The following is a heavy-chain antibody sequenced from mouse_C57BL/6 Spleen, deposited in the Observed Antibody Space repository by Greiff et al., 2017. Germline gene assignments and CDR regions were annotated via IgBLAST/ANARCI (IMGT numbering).Heavy chain of an antibody. J-gene: IGHJ4*01. CDR2: ISDGGSYT. D-gene: IGHD4-1*02. CDR1: GFTFSSYA. V-gene: IGHV5-4*01. Sequence: EVKLVESGGGLVKPGGSLKLSCAASGFTFSSYAMSWVRQTPEKRLEWVATISDGGSYTYYPDNVKGRFTISRDNAKNNLYLQMSHLKSEDTAMYYCARDQLGRYAMDYWGKGTSVTVSS. CDR3: ARDQLGRYAMDY.